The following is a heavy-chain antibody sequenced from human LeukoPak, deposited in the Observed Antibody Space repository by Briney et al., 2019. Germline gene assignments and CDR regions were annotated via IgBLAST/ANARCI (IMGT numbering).Heavy chain of an antibody. J-gene: IGHJ6*02. CDR2: IKADGSGT. CDR1: GLTIVPYA. V-gene: IGHV3-43*02. CDR3: ATWAFYHNLDV. D-gene: IGHD2/OR15-2a*01. Sequence: GALRLTCAASGLTIVPYAMYWVRQGPGRGLEWVSVIKADGSGTFYADSVRGRFITSRDNSKNSLYLQMNSLTSEDTALYYCATWAFYHNLDVWGQGTTVIVSS.